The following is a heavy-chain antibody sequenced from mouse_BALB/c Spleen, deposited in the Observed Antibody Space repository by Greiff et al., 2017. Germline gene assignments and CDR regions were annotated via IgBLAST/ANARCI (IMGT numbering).Heavy chain of an antibody. Sequence: EVQLQQSGAELVRPGALVKLSCKASGFNIKDYYMHWVKQRPEQGLEWIGWIDPENGNTIYDPKFQGKASITADTSSNTAYLQLSSLTSDDAAVYYCAPYYYGSSYPFAYWGQGTLVTVSA. D-gene: IGHD1-1*01. CDR2: IDPENGNT. V-gene: IGHV14-1*02. J-gene: IGHJ3*01. CDR1: GFNIKDYY. CDR3: APYYYGSSYPFAY.